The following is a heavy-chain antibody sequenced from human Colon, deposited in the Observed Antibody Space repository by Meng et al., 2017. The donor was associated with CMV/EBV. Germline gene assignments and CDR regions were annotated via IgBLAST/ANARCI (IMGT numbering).Heavy chain of an antibody. CDR3: ARGPYNYVRGSYRYNSPGGPRSLYFDH. J-gene: IGHJ4*01. D-gene: IGHD3-16*02. Sequence: RQTPGKGLEWLGEINHGGSTNYNASLKSRVTISIDTSKNQFSMNLTSVTAADTAVYFCARGPYNYVRGSYRYNSPGGPRSLYFDHWGQGTLVTVSS. CDR2: INHGGST. V-gene: IGHV4-34*01.